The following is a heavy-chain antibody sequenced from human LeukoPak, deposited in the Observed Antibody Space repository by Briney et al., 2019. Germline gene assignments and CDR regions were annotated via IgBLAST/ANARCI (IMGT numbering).Heavy chain of an antibody. CDR2: IMEDGSVQ. J-gene: IGHJ4*02. V-gene: IGHV3-7*01. Sequence: PGGSLRLSCAASGFTFSKTWMSWVRQAPGKGLEWVACIMEDGSVQKYVDSVRGRFTISRDNARNSLYLQMNSLRVEGTAVYYCAKDRVGGALEFWGQGTLATVSS. CDR1: GFTFSKTW. D-gene: IGHD2-21*01. CDR3: AKDRVGGALEF.